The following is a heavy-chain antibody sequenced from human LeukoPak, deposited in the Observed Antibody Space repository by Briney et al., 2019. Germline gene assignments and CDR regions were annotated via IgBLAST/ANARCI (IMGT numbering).Heavy chain of an antibody. Sequence: GGSLRLSCAASGFTFSGSAMHWVRQASGKGLEWVGRIRSKANGYATAYAASVKGRFTISRDDSKNTAYLQMNSLKTEDTAVYYCTRQREDPVLLWFGPYMDVWGKGTTVTVSS. D-gene: IGHD3-10*01. V-gene: IGHV3-73*01. CDR3: TRQREDPVLLWFGPYMDV. CDR2: IRSKANGYAT. J-gene: IGHJ6*03. CDR1: GFTFSGSA.